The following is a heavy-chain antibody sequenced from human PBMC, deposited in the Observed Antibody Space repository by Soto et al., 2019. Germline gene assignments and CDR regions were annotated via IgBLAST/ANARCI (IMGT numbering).Heavy chain of an antibody. CDR1: GFTFSSYS. D-gene: IGHD1-26*01. CDR3: AKKGGVPSVVGNYFDY. J-gene: IGHJ4*02. CDR2: ISSSSSTI. V-gene: IGHV3-48*01. Sequence: GGSLRLSCAASGFTFSSYSMNWVCQAPGKGLEWVSYISSSSSTIYYADSVKGRFTISRDSSKNTLYLQMNSLRAEDTAVYYCAKKGGVPSVVGNYFDYWGQGTLVTVSS.